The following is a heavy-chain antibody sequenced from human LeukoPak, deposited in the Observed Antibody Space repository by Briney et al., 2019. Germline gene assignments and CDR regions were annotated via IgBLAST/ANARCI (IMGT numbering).Heavy chain of an antibody. CDR2: ISGSGGST. Sequence: GGSLRLSCAATGFTSSSYAMSWVRQAPGKGLEWVSAISGSGGSTYYADSVKGRFTISKDNSKNTLYLQMNSLRAEDTAVYYCAKNVLLWYGIDYWGQGTLVTVSS. J-gene: IGHJ4*02. D-gene: IGHD3-10*01. CDR1: GFTSSSYA. CDR3: AKNVLLWYGIDY. V-gene: IGHV3-23*01.